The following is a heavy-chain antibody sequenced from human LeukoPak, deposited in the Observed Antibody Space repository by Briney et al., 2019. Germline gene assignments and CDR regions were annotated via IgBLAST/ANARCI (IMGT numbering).Heavy chain of an antibody. CDR3: AKRGVVIRVILVGFHKEAYYFDS. Sequence: GGSLRLSCAVSGITLSNYGMSWVRQAPGKGLEWVAGISGGGGSTNYAESVKGRFTISRDNRKNTLFLQMNSLRAEDTAVYFCAKRGVVIRVILVGFHKEAYYFDSWGQGALVTVSS. CDR1: GITLSNYG. J-gene: IGHJ4*02. V-gene: IGHV3-23*01. CDR2: ISGGGGST. D-gene: IGHD3-22*01.